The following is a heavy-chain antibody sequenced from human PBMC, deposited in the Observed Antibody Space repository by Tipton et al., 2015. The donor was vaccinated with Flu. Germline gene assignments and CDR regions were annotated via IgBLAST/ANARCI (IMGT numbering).Heavy chain of an antibody. CDR2: IDKSGNT. J-gene: IGHJ5*02. D-gene: IGHD3-10*01. Sequence: TLSLTCTVSGVSISSYYWSWVRQSPGKGLEWIGYIDKSGNTNYNPSLKSRVTIVLDTSNNQFSLKLTSVTAADTAVYYCARDSMVRGTIGPWGQGTLVTVSS. V-gene: IGHV4-59*01. CDR3: ARDSMVRGTIGP. CDR1: GVSISSYY.